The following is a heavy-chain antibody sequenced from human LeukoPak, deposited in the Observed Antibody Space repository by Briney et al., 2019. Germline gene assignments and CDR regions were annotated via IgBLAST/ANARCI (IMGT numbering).Heavy chain of an antibody. J-gene: IGHJ6*03. CDR2: ISSSSSTI. D-gene: IGHD4-17*01. Sequence: ETLSLTCTVSGGSISSYYWSWVRQAPGKGLEWVSYISSSSSTIYYADSVKGRFTISRDNAKNSLYLQMNSLRAEDTAVYYCARELTVTTYYYYYYYMDVWGKGTTVTVSS. CDR3: ARELTVTTYYYYYYYMDV. CDR1: GGSISSYY. V-gene: IGHV3-48*01.